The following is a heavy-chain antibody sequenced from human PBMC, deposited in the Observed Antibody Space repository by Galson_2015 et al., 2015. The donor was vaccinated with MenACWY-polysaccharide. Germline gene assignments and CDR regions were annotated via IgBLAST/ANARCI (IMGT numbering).Heavy chain of an antibody. CDR1: GDSITSAGYY. V-gene: IGHV4-31*03. CDR2: ISNNGRP. J-gene: IGHJ5*02. CDR3: AGIPSTMSSFGWFDP. Sequence: TLSLTCSVSGDSITSAGYYWTWIRQHPETGLEWIGYISNNGRPKSNPSLRSRVIVSSDMSRNQFSLQLTSVTAADTATYYCAGIPSTMSSFGWFDPWGQGILVTVSS. D-gene: IGHD3-3*01.